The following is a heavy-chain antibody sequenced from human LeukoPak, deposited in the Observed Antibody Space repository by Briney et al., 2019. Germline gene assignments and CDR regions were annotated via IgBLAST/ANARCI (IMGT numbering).Heavy chain of an antibody. CDR2: LYYSGST. Sequence: SETLSLTCTVSSGSNSSYYWSWIRQPPGKGLEWIGYLYYSGSTKYNPSLKSRVTISVDTSKKQFSLKLSSVTAADTAVYYCARHMPNTGAAGTFDYWGQGTLVTVSS. V-gene: IGHV4-59*08. J-gene: IGHJ4*02. D-gene: IGHD1-1*01. CDR1: SGSNSSYY. CDR3: ARHMPNTGAAGTFDY.